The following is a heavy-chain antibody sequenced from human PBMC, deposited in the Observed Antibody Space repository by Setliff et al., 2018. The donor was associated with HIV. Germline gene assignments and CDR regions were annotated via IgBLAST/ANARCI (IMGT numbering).Heavy chain of an antibody. CDR3: AKDRSGSYRTFDY. V-gene: IGHV4-34*01. CDR2: VNHSGSA. J-gene: IGHJ4*02. D-gene: IGHD1-26*01. CDR1: GESFSDYS. Sequence: SETLSLTCAVYGESFSDYSWTWIRQPPGKGLEWIGDVNHSGSANYNPSLKSRVTISVDTSKNQFSLKLSSVTAADTAMYYCAKDRSGSYRTFDYWGPGILVTVSS.